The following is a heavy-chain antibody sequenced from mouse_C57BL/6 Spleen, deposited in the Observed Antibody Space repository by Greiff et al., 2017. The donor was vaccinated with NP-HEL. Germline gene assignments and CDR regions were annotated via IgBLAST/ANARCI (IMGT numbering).Heavy chain of an antibody. Sequence: QVQLQQPGAELVKPGASVKMSCKASGYTFTSYWITWVKQRPGQGLEWIGDIYPGSGSTNYNEKFKSKATLTVDTSSSTAYMQLSSLTSEDSAVYYCASSPTTVARMDYWGQGTSVTVSS. V-gene: IGHV1-55*01. CDR2: IYPGSGST. J-gene: IGHJ4*01. D-gene: IGHD1-1*01. CDR1: GYTFTSYW. CDR3: ASSPTTVARMDY.